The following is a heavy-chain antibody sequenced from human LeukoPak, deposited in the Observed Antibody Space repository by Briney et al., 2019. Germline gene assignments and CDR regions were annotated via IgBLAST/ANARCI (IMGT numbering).Heavy chain of an antibody. CDR3: ARAGEMATIYYFDY. J-gene: IGHJ4*02. D-gene: IGHD5-24*01. Sequence: GGSLRLSCAASGFTLSSYSMNWVRQAPGKGLEWVSSISSSSSYIYYADSVKGRFTISRDNAKNSLYLQMNSLRAEDTAVYYCARAGEMATIYYFDYWGQGTLVTVSS. V-gene: IGHV3-21*01. CDR2: ISSSSSYI. CDR1: GFTLSSYS.